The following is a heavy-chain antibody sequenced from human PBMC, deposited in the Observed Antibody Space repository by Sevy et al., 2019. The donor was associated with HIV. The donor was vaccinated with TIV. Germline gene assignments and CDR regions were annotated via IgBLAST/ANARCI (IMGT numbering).Heavy chain of an antibody. D-gene: IGHD2-2*01. Sequence: KQSQTLSLTCAISGDSVSSNSAAWNWIRQSPSRGLEWLGRTYYRSKWYNDYAVSVKSRITINPDTSKNQFSLQLNSVTPEDTAVYYCARGGWCSSTGCYYYYGMDVWGQGTTVTVSS. J-gene: IGHJ6*02. V-gene: IGHV6-1*01. CDR2: TYYRSKWYN. CDR1: GDSVSSNSAA. CDR3: ARGGWCSSTGCYYYYGMDV.